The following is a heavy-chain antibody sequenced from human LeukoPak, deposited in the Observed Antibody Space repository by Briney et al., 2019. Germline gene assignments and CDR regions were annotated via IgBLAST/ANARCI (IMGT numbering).Heavy chain of an antibody. CDR1: CGSISSYY. J-gene: IGHJ4*02. CDR3: AGHHPRNTVDF. Sequence: PSETLSLTCTVSCGSISSYYWSWIRQPPGKGLEWIAYISDIGSINYNPSLKSRVTISLETSKNQFSLKLSSVTAADTAVYYCAGHHPRNTVDFWGQGTLVTVSS. D-gene: IGHD2-8*02. CDR2: ISDIGSI. V-gene: IGHV4-59*08.